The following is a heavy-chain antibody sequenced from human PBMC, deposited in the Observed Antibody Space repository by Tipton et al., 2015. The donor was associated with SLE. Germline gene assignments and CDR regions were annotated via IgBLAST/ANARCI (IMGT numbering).Heavy chain of an antibody. D-gene: IGHD3-22*01. CDR2: INHSGST. CDR1: GGSFSAYY. Sequence: TLSLTCAVYGGSFSAYYWSWIRQPPGKGLEWIGEINHSGSTNYNPSLKSRVTISVDTSKNQFSLKLSSVTAADTAVYYCARTGSFGGYGRFDPWGQGTLVTVSS. J-gene: IGHJ5*02. CDR3: ARTGSFGGYGRFDP. V-gene: IGHV4-34*01.